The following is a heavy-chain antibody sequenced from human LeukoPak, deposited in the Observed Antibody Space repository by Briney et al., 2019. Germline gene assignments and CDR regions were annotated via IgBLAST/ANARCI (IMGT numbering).Heavy chain of an antibody. D-gene: IGHD6-6*01. CDR2: IYAAGST. J-gene: IGHJ3*02. CDR3: AGEARDALDI. CDR1: TFSVSSNY. V-gene: IGHV3-66*02. Sequence: GGSLRLSCAASTFSVSSNYMSWVRQAPGKGLEWVSVIYAAGSTYYADSVKGRFTISRDSSKNTLFLQMNSLRAEDTAVYYYAGEARDALDIWGQGTMVTVSS.